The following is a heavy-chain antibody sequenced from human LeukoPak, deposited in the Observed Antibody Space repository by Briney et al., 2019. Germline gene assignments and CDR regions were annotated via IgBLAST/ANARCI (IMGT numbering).Heavy chain of an antibody. CDR2: IYYSGST. J-gene: IGHJ4*02. CDR1: GGSISSSSYY. V-gene: IGHV4-39*01. Sequence: PSETLSLTCTVSGGSISSSSYYWGWIRQPPGKGLAWIGSIYYSGSTYYNPSLKSRVTISVDTPKSQFSLKLSSVTAADTAVYYCARGSNLLRTLDYWGQETLVTVSS. CDR3: ARGSNLLRTLDY. D-gene: IGHD3-10*01.